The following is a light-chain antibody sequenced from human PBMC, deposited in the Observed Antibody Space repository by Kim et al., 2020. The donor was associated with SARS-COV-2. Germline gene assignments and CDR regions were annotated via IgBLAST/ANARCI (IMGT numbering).Light chain of an antibody. CDR2: DVS. CDR1: SSDVGGYNY. V-gene: IGLV2-14*01. J-gene: IGLJ1*01. CDR3: SSYTSSSTYV. Sequence: QSALTQPASVSGSPGQSITISCTGTSSDVGGYNYVSWYQQHPGKAPKLMIYDVSKRPSGVSNRFSGSKSGNTASLTISGPQAENEADYYCSSYTSSSTYVFGTGTKFTVL.